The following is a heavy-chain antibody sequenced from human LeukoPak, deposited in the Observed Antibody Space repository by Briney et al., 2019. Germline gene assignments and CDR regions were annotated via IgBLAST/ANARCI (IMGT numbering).Heavy chain of an antibody. V-gene: IGHV1-69*04. CDR1: GGTFSSYA. CDR3: ASSGYGDYGFDY. J-gene: IGHJ4*02. D-gene: IGHD4-17*01. Sequence: SVTVSCKASGGTFSSYAISWVRQAPGQGLEWMGRIIPILGIANYAQKFQGRVTITADKSTSTAYMELSSLRSEDTAVYYCASSGYGDYGFDYWGQGTLVTVSS. CDR2: IIPILGIA.